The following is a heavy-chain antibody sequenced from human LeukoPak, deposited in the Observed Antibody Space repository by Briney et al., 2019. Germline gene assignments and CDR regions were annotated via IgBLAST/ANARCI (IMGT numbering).Heavy chain of an antibody. D-gene: IGHD3-16*02. V-gene: IGHV4-34*01. J-gene: IGHJ6*03. CDR1: GGSFSGYY. Sequence: PSETLSLTCAVYGGSFSGYYWRWIRQPPGKGLEWIGEINHSGSTNYNPSLKSRVTISVDTSNNQFSLKLSSVPAADTAVYYCAREGYDYVWGSYRYTGYMDVWGKGTTVTVSS. CDR2: INHSGST. CDR3: AREGYDYVWGSYRYTGYMDV.